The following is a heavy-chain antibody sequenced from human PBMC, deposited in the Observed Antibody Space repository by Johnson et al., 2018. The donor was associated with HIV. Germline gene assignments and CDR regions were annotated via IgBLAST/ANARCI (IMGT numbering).Heavy chain of an antibody. CDR1: GFTFSSYW. CDR3: ARDRMRVGYNSVDAFDI. Sequence: VQLVESGGGVVRPGGSLRLSCAASGFTFSSYWMHWVRQAPGKGLVWVSRMTNDGRTSYADSVKGRFTISRDNSKNKLYLQIVHLRAEDMAVYYCARDRMRVGYNSVDAFDIWVQGTMVTVSS. CDR2: MTNDGRT. D-gene: IGHD5-24*01. J-gene: IGHJ3*02. V-gene: IGHV3-74*01.